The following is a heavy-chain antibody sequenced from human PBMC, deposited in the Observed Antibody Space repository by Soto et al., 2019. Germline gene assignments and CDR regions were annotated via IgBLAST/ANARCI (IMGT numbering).Heavy chain of an antibody. V-gene: IGHV1-8*01. CDR2: MNPNSGNT. CDR3: ARAKSYYDFWSGYLGPGMRATFDP. CDR1: GYTFTSYD. J-gene: IGHJ5*02. D-gene: IGHD3-3*01. Sequence: QVRLVQSGAEVKKPGASVKVSCKASGYTFTSYDINWVRQATGQGLEWIGWMNPNSGNTGYAQKFQGRVTMTRNTSISTAYMELSSLKSEDTAVYYCARAKSYYDFWSGYLGPGMRATFDPWGQGSLVTVSS.